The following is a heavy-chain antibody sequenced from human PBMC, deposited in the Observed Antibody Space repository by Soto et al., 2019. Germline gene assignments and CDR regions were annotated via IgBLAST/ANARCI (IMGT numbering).Heavy chain of an antibody. D-gene: IGHD3-10*01. CDR1: GFTFSSYS. CDR3: ARTNYYGSGSYPDAFDI. V-gene: IGHV3-21*01. Sequence: GGSLRLSCAASGFTFSSYSMNWVRQAPGKGLEWVSSISSSSSYIYYADSVKGRFTISRDNAKNSLYLQMNSLRAEDTAVYYCARTNYYGSGSYPDAFDIWGQGTMVTVSS. CDR2: ISSSSSYI. J-gene: IGHJ3*02.